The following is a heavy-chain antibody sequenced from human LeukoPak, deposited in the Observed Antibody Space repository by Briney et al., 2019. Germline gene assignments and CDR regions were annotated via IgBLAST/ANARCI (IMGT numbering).Heavy chain of an antibody. D-gene: IGHD3-22*01. J-gene: IGHJ4*02. V-gene: IGHV3-9*03. CDR2: ITWNSGSI. CDR1: GFTFDDYA. CDR3: AKGTLSSGYHWVFEY. Sequence: GGSLRLSCAAAGFTFDDYAMHWVRQAPGKGLEWVSSITWNSGSIDYADSVKGRFTISRDNAKNSLYPQMNSLRAEDMALYYCAKGTLSSGYHWVFEYGGQGTLVTVSS.